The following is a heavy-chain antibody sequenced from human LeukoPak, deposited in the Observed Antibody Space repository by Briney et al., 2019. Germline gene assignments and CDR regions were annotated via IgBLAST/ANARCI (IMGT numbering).Heavy chain of an antibody. CDR3: ATALRWDLTVDY. V-gene: IGHV3-21*03. CDR2: ISSSSSYI. D-gene: IGHD2-21*01. Sequence: KSGGSLRLSCAASGFTFSSYTMNWVRQAPGKGLEWVSLISSSSSYIFYADSVKGRFTISRDDSKNTLYLQMISLKTEDTSVYYCATALRWDLTVDYWGQGTLVTVSS. J-gene: IGHJ4*02. CDR1: GFTFSSYT.